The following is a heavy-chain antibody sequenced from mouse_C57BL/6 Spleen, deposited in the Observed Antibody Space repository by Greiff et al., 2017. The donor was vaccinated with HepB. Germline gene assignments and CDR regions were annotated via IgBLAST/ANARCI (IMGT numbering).Heavy chain of an antibody. CDR3: AKHHPLGRAMDY. CDR1: GVSLTSYG. Sequence: QVQLKESGPGLVAPSQSLSITCTVSGVSLTSYGVDWVRQPPGKGLEWLGVIWGGGSTNYNSALMSRLSISKDNSKSQVFLKMNSLQTDDTAMYYCAKHHPLGRAMDYWGQGTSVTVSS. D-gene: IGHD4-1*01. J-gene: IGHJ4*01. V-gene: IGHV2-9*01. CDR2: IWGGGST.